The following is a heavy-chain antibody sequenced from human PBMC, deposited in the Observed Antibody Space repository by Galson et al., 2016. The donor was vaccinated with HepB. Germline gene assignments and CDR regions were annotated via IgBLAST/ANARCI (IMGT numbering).Heavy chain of an antibody. CDR3: TQDPYCNTMTCPDF. J-gene: IGHJ4*02. D-gene: IGHD2/OR15-2a*01. CDR2: VKSKPDGGTT. Sequence: SLRLSCAASGFAFSNTWLSWVRQAPGKGLEWVGRVKSKPDGGTTHYAAPVKGRFTISRDDSKNTLLLEMNSLTTEDTAVYYCTQDPYCNTMTCPDFWGQGTLVTVSS. CDR1: GFAFSNTW. V-gene: IGHV3-15*01.